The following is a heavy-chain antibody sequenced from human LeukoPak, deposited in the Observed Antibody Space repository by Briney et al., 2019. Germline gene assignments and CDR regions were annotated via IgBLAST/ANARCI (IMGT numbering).Heavy chain of an antibody. V-gene: IGHV3-30*18. J-gene: IGHJ4*02. CDR2: ISYDGSNK. CDR3: AKPTLYSSGHYFDY. CDR1: GFTFSSYG. Sequence: GGSLRLSCAASGFTFSSYGMHWVRQAPGKGLEGVAVISYDGSNKYYADSVKGRFTISRDNSKNTLYLQMNSLRAEDTAVYYCAKPTLYSSGHYFDYWGQGTLVTVSS. D-gene: IGHD6-25*01.